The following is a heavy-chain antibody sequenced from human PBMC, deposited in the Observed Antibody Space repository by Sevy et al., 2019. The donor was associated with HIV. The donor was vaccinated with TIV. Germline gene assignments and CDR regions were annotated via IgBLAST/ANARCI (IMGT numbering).Heavy chain of an antibody. V-gene: IGHV3-7*01. CDR2: INEDGGRL. D-gene: IGHD5-18*01. CDR1: GFTFSDSW. Sequence: GGSLRLSCVASGFTFSDSWMTWVHQAPGKGLERIAFINEDGGRLGYVDSVRGRFTISRENTKNSLYLQMNSLRAEDTAVYFCARDRAYSALDYWGQGTLVTVSS. CDR3: ARDRAYSALDY. J-gene: IGHJ4*02.